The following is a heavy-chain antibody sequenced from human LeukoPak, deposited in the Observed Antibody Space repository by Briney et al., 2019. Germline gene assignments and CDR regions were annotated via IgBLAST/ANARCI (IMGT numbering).Heavy chain of an antibody. D-gene: IGHD3-22*01. V-gene: IGHV3-23*01. J-gene: IGHJ4*02. CDR3: AKSRDFCDSNGFSNV. CDR2: ISGSGGST. Sequence: AGGSLRLSCTALGFTFIGRYSDWVGQAPGKGLEWGSAISGSGGSTYYADSGKGRFTISRDNSKNTLYLQMNSLRAEDTAVYYCAKSRDFCDSNGFSNVWGQGTLVTVSS. CDR1: GFTFIGRY.